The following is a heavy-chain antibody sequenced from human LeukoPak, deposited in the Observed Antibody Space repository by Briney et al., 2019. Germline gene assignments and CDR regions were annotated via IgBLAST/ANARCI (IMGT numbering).Heavy chain of an antibody. V-gene: IGHV4-39*01. D-gene: IGHD2-2*01. CDR3: ARRVVVPGSMGFDP. CDR2: IYYSGST. CDR1: GGSISSSSYY. J-gene: IGHJ5*02. Sequence: SETLSLTCTVSGGSISSSSYYWGWIRQPPGKGLEWIGSIYYSGSTYYNPSLKSRVTISVDTSKNQFSLKLSSVTAADTAVYYCARRVVVPGSMGFDPWGQGTLVTVSS.